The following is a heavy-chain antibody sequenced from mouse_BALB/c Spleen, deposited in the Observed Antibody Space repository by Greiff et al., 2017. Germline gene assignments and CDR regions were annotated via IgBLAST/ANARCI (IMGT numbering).Heavy chain of an antibody. CDR2: ISDGGSYT. D-gene: IGHD2-12*01. J-gene: IGHJ1*01. V-gene: IGHV5-4*01. CDR1: GFTFSSYA. Sequence: EVQVVESGGGLVKPGGSLKLSCAASGFTFSSYAMSWVRQTPEKRLEWVATISDGGSYTYYPDSVKGRFTISRDNAKNNLYLQMSSLKSEDTAMYYCARDLTKRYWYFDVWGAGTTVTVSS. CDR3: ARDLTKRYWYFDV.